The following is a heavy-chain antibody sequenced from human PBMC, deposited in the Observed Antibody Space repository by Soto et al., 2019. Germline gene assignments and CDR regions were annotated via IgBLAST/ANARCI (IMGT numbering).Heavy chain of an antibody. D-gene: IGHD2-15*01. CDR1: GYTYTSNG. J-gene: IGHJ4*02. Sequence: GASVKVSCKDSGYTYTSNGISWVRQAPGQGLEWMGWISAYNGNTNYAQKLQGRVTMTTDTSTSTAYMELRSLRSDDTAMYYCARDQYCSGGSCYENDYWGQGTLVTVSS. CDR3: ARDQYCSGGSCYENDY. CDR2: ISAYNGNT. V-gene: IGHV1-18*01.